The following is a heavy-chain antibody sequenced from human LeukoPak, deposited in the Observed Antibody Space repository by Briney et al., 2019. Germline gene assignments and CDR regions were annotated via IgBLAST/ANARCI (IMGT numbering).Heavy chain of an antibody. V-gene: IGHV3-72*01. CDR2: IRNKANSYST. Sequence: PGGSLRLSCAASGFTFSGHYMDWVRQAPGKGLEWVGRIRNKANSYSTEYAASVKGRFTISRDDSENSVYLQMNSLKTEDTAVYSCTRVNYFDSSGYSLDAFDIWGQGTMATVSS. CDR1: GFTFSGHY. D-gene: IGHD3-22*01. CDR3: TRVNYFDSSGYSLDAFDI. J-gene: IGHJ3*02.